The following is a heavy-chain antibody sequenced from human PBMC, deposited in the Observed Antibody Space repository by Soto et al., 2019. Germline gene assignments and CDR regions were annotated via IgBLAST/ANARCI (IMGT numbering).Heavy chain of an antibody. V-gene: IGHV3-30*18. J-gene: IGHJ4*02. D-gene: IGHD6-19*01. CDR1: GFTFSSYG. CDR3: AKAPLRYSSGWYLGY. Sequence: PGGSLRLSCAASGFTFSSYGMHWFRQAPGKGLEWVAVISYDGSNKYYADSVKGRFTISRDNSKNTLYLQMNSLRAEDTAVYYCAKAPLRYSSGWYLGYWGQGTLVTVSS. CDR2: ISYDGSNK.